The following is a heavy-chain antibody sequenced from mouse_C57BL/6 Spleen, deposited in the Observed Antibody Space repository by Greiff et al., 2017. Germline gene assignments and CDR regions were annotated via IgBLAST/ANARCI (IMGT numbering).Heavy chain of an antibody. D-gene: IGHD4-1*01. CDR1: GFTFSSYG. CDR2: ISSGGSYT. Sequence: EVQLQESGGDLVKPGGSLKLSCAASGFTFSSYGMSWVRQTPDKRLEWVATISSGGSYTYYPDSVKGRFTISRDNAKNTLYLQMSSLKSEDTAMYYCARRRTGTGDYFDYWGQGTTLTVSS. J-gene: IGHJ2*01. V-gene: IGHV5-6*01. CDR3: ARRRTGTGDYFDY.